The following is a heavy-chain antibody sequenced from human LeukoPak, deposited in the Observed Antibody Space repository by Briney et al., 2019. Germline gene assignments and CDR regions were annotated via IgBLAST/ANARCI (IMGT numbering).Heavy chain of an antibody. CDR2: LYSGGNT. CDR3: AREGASSSFGY. D-gene: IGHD6-13*01. Sequence: PGGSLRLTCAASGSTFSSYSMNWVRQAPEKGLEWVSVLYSGGNTYHADSVKGRFTISRDNSKNTLYLQMNSLRAEDTAVYYCAREGASSSFGYWGQGTLVTVSS. J-gene: IGHJ4*02. CDR1: GSTFSSYS. V-gene: IGHV3-66*01.